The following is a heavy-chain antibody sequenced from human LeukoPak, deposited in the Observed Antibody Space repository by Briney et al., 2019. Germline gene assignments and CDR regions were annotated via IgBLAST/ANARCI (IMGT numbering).Heavy chain of an antibody. CDR1: GFTFSSYA. Sequence: PGRPLRLSCAASGFTFSSYAMHWVRQAPGKGLEWVAVISYDGSNKYYADSVKGRFTISRDNSKNTLYLQMNSLRAEDTAVYYCARLAQVATIVSYWGQGTLVTVSS. CDR2: ISYDGSNK. V-gene: IGHV3-30-3*01. J-gene: IGHJ4*02. CDR3: ARLAQVATIVSY. D-gene: IGHD5-12*01.